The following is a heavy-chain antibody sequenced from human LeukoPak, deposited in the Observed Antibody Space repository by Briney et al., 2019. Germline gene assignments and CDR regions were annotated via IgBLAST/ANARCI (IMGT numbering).Heavy chain of an antibody. V-gene: IGHV4-30-4*01. Sequence: SETLSLTCTVSGGSISSGGYYWSWIRQPPGKGLEWIGYIYYSGSTYYNPSLKSRVTISVDTSKNQFSLKLSSVTAADTAVYYCARLSVDIVATAYYFDYWGQGTLVTVSS. J-gene: IGHJ4*02. D-gene: IGHD5-12*01. CDR1: GGSISSGGYY. CDR3: ARLSVDIVATAYYFDY. CDR2: IYYSGST.